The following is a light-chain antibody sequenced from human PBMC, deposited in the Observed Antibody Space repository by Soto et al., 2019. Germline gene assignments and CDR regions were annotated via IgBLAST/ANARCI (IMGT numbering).Light chain of an antibody. Sequence: QSALTQPASVSGSPGQSITISCTGTSSDVGRYNLVSWYQQHPGKAPKVMIYEGSKRPSGVSNRFSGSKSGNTASLTISGLQAEDEADYYCCSYACSNTWIFGGGTKLTVL. CDR2: EGS. CDR1: SSDVGRYNL. CDR3: CSYACSNTWI. V-gene: IGLV2-23*01. J-gene: IGLJ2*01.